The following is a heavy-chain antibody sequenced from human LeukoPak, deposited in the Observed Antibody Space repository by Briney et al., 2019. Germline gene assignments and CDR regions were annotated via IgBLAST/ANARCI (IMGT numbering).Heavy chain of an antibody. D-gene: IGHD5/OR15-5a*01. CDR3: TTVRWVYPNGY. CDR2: IKSKTDDETT. CDR1: GFTFSNAW. J-gene: IGHJ4*02. V-gene: IGHV3-15*01. Sequence: GGSLRLSCAASGFTFSNAWMSWVRQAPGKGLEWVGRIKSKTDDETTDYAAPVKGRFTISRDDSKNTLYLQMNSLKIEDTAVYYCTTVRWVYPNGYWGQGTLVTVSS.